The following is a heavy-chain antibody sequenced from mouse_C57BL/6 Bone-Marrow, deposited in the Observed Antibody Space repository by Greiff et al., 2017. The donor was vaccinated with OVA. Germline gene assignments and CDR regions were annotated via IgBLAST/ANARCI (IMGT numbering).Heavy chain of an antibody. J-gene: IGHJ2*01. CDR1: GYTFTNYW. D-gene: IGHD2-5*01. CDR2: IYPGGGYT. V-gene: IGHV1-63*01. Sequence: VKLMESGAELVRPGTSVKMSCKASGYTFTNYWIGWAKQRPGHGLEWIGDIYPGGGYTNYNEKFKGKATLTADKSSSTAYMQFSSLTSEDSAIYYCARGHYSKNYFDYWGQGTTLTVSS. CDR3: ARGHYSKNYFDY.